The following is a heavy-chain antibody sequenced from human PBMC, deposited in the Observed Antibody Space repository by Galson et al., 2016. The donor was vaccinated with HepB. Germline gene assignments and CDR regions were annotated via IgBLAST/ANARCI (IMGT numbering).Heavy chain of an antibody. V-gene: IGHV3-21*06. D-gene: IGHD2-2*01. Sequence: SLRLSCAASGFTFSSYDMHWVRQAPGKGLEWVSSITSSSSYIYYADSLKSRFSISRDNAKSSLYLQMNSLRVEDTAVYYCARVRPVYCTSSSCYGKDVFDVWGQGT. J-gene: IGHJ3*01. CDR2: ITSSSSYI. CDR3: ARVRPVYCTSSSCYGKDVFDV. CDR1: GFTFSSYD.